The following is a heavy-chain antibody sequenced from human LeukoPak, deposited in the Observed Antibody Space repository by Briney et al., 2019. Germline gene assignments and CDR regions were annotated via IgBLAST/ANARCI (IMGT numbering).Heavy chain of an antibody. CDR2: ISSNGGST. CDR3: AKDADRKRWSGKKSGGAFDI. V-gene: IGHV3-64*01. D-gene: IGHD3-3*01. J-gene: IGHJ3*02. Sequence: PGGSLRLSCAASGFTFSSYAMHWVRQAPGKGLEYVSAISSNGGSTYYANSVKGRFTISRDNSKNTLYLQMGSLRAEDMAVYYCAKDADRKRWSGKKSGGAFDIWGQGTMVTVSS. CDR1: GFTFSSYA.